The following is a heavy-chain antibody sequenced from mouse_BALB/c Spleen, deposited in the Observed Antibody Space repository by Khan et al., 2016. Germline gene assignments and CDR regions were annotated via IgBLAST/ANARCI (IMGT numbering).Heavy chain of an antibody. V-gene: IGHV1-69*02. CDR1: GYTFTNYW. CDR2: IYPSDSSA. D-gene: IGHD1-2*01. J-gene: IGHJ4*01. CDR3: SRAITTIGSYYYAMDY. Sequence: QVQLQQPGAELVRPWASVKLSCKASGYTFTNYWINWVKQRPGQGLEWIGNIYPSDSSANYNQNIKDKATLTLTTSSRTYFMHLISPTSEDSAVYYRSRAITTIGSYYYAMDYWGQGTSVTVSS.